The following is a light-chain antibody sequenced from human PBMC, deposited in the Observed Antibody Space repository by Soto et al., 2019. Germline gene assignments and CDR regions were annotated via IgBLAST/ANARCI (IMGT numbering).Light chain of an antibody. J-gene: IGLJ2*01. V-gene: IGLV2-11*01. Sequence: QSVLTQPRSVSGSPGQSVTISCTGTSSDVGFYNYVSWYQQHPGKAPKLMIYDVTERPSGVPDRFSGSKSGNTASLTISGLQAEDEADYYCCSYAGSYTHVVFGGGTKVTVL. CDR2: DVT. CDR3: CSYAGSYTHVV. CDR1: SSDVGFYNY.